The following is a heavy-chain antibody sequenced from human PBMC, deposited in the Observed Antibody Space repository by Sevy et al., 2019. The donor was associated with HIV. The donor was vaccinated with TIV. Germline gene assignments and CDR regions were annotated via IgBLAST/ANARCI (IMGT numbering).Heavy chain of an antibody. Sequence: ASVKVSCKVSGYSLTKSSMHWVRQAPGKGLEWMGGFDPEDGKTIYSHKFQGRVTMTRATSTHTAYMELSSLRYDDTAVYYCTTLDLTWVEFDAFDFWGQRTMVTVSS. D-gene: IGHD3-10*01. J-gene: IGHJ3*01. CDR2: FDPEDGKT. V-gene: IGHV1-24*01. CDR1: GYSLTKSS. CDR3: TTLDLTWVEFDAFDF.